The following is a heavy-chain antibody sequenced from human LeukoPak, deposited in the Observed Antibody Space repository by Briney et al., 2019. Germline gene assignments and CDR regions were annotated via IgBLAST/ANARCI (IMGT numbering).Heavy chain of an antibody. Sequence: SETLSLTCTVSGGSISSSSYYWGWIRQPPGKGLEWIGSIYYSGSTYYNPSLKSRVTISVDTSKNQFSLKLSSVTAADTAVYYCARSLEGDGYLDYWGQGTLVTVSS. CDR3: ARSLEGDGYLDY. CDR2: IYYSGST. D-gene: IGHD5-24*01. CDR1: GGSISSSSYY. J-gene: IGHJ4*02. V-gene: IGHV4-39*07.